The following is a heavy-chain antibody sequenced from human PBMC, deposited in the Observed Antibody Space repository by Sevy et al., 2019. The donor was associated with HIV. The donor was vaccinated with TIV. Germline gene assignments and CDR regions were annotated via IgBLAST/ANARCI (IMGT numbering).Heavy chain of an antibody. CDR1: GFTFSSYA. V-gene: IGHV3-23*01. J-gene: IGHJ4*02. CDR3: AKDMPNYYGSGGVY. D-gene: IGHD3-10*01. Sequence: GGSLRLSCAASGFTFSSYAMSWVRQAPGKGLEWVPAISGSGGSTYYADSVKGRFTISRDNSKNTLYLQMNSLRAEDTAVYYCAKDMPNYYGSGGVYWGQGTLVTVSS. CDR2: ISGSGGST.